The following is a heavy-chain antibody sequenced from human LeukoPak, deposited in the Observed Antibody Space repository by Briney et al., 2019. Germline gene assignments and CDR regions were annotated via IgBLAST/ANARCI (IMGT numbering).Heavy chain of an antibody. Sequence: SETLSLTCAVDGGSFSDYYWSWIRQPPGKGLEWIGEINHSGSTNYNPSLKSRVTISVDTSKNQFSLRLSSVTAADTAVYYCATMWSGAFDPWGQGTLVTVSS. V-gene: IGHV4-34*01. D-gene: IGHD2-21*01. J-gene: IGHJ5*02. CDR2: INHSGST. CDR1: GGSFSDYY. CDR3: ATMWSGAFDP.